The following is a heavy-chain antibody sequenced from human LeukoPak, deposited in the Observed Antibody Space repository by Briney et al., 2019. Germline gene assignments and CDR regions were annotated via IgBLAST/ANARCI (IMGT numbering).Heavy chain of an antibody. D-gene: IGHD3-16*01. CDR2: IYYSGST. CDR1: GGSISSYY. V-gene: IGHV4-59*01. Sequence: SETLSLTCTVSGGSISSYYWSWIRQPPGKGLEWIGYIYYSGSTNYNPSLKRRVTISVDTSKNQFSLKLSSVTAADTAVYYCARITKLQYFDYWGQGTLVTVSS. CDR3: ARITKLQYFDY. J-gene: IGHJ4*02.